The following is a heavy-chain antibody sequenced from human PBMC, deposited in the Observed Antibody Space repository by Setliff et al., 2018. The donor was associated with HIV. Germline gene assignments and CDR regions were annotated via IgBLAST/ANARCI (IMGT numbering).Heavy chain of an antibody. Sequence: GGSLRLSCAASGFTFRAHWMLWFRQAPGKGLMWVSRISPDGTKTNHADSVKGRCTTSRDNSKNMFYLQMHNVRSEDTAVYYCTRGEGSGWSTVEEYYYGMDVWGQGTTVTVSS. D-gene: IGHD6-19*01. CDR3: TRGEGSGWSTVEEYYYGMDV. CDR1: GFTFRAHW. V-gene: IGHV3-74*01. J-gene: IGHJ6*02. CDR2: ISPDGTKT.